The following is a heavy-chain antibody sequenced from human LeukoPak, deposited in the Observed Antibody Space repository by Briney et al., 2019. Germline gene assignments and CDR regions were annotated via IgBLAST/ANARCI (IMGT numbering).Heavy chain of an antibody. D-gene: IGHD2-2*01. CDR2: ITSDSTYI. CDR1: GFTFSTYA. V-gene: IGHV3-21*01. CDR3: ARYGVSSRTSYIDY. Sequence: SGGSLRLSCAAPGFTFSTYAMNWVRQAPGEGLEWVSCITSDSTYIYYADSVKGRFTISRDNAKSSLYLQMNSLRAEDTAVYYCARYGVSSRTSYIDYWGQGTLVTVSS. J-gene: IGHJ4*02.